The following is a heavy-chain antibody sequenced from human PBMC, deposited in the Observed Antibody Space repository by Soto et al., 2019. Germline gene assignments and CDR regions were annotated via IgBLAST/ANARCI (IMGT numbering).Heavy chain of an antibody. J-gene: IGHJ2*01. CDR3: ARSRFFLTIRRPPRSTLFPGTTASDL. Sequence: PGGSLRLSWAASGFTISSNYIRWVRQAPGKGLEWVSYISSSSSTIDYADSVKGRFTIARDISKNTLYLQMHSLRAEDTAMYLCARSRFFLTIRRPPRSTLFPGTTASDL. V-gene: IGHV3-11*01. D-gene: IGHD4-17*01. CDR1: GFTISSNY. CDR2: ISSSSSTI.